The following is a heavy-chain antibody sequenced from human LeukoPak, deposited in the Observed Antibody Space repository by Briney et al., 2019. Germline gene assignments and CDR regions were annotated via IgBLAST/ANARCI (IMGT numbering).Heavy chain of an antibody. V-gene: IGHV4-34*01. CDR2: INHSGST. J-gene: IGHJ3*02. CDR3: ADGSSWDKGRAFDI. D-gene: IGHD6-13*01. CDR1: GGSFSGYY. Sequence: SETLSLTCAVYGGSFSGYYWSWIRQPPGKGLEWIGEINHSGSTNYNPSLKSRVTISVDTSKNQLSLKLSSVTAADTAVYYCADGSSWDKGRAFDIWGQGTMVTVSS.